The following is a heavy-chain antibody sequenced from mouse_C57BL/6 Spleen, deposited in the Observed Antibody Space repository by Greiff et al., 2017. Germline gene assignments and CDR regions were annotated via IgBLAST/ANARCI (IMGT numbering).Heavy chain of an antibody. CDR1: ASTSTTYW. V-gene: IGHV1-63*01. CDR2: IFPGGGDT. D-gene: IGHD2-3*01. Sequence: QVQLQQPGAELLRPGTPVKMSSKAPASTSTTYWLGWAKQRPGHGLVWIGDIFPGGGDTNYNEKFKGKATLTADKSSSTAYMQFSSLTSEDSAIYYCARRNDGYGGFAYWGQGTLVTVSA. CDR3: ARRNDGYGGFAY. J-gene: IGHJ3*01.